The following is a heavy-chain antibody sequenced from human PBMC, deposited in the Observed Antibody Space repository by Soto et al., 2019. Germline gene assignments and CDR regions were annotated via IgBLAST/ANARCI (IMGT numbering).Heavy chain of an antibody. CDR1: GGSFSSTNW. CDR2: IYHSGST. J-gene: IGHJ2*01. V-gene: IGHV4-4*02. CDR3: ASSSTASNWGFDL. Sequence: QVQLQQSGPGLVKPSGTLSLTCAVSGGSFSSTNWWSWVRQPPGKGLEWVGEIYHSGSTSYNPSLKSRVTISVDKSKNQFSLKLSSVTAADTAVYYCASSSTASNWGFDLWGRGTLVTVSS.